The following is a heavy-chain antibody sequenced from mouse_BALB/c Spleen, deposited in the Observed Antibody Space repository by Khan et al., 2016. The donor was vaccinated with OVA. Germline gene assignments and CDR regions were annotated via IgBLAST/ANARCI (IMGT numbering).Heavy chain of an antibody. CDR2: IDPSTGYT. CDR1: GYTFTTYW. D-gene: IGHD1-1*02. V-gene: IGHV1-7*01. J-gene: IGHJ3*01. CDR3: ARRGQDGSFAY. Sequence: VQLQESGAELAKPGASVKMSCKASGYTFTTYWMHWVKQRPGQGLEWIGYIDPSTGYTEYNQKFKDKATLTTDKSSSTAYMQLSSLTSEDSAVDECARRGQDGSFAYWGQGTLVTVSA.